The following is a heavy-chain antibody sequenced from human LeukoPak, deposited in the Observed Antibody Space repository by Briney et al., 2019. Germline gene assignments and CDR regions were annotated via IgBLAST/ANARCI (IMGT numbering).Heavy chain of an antibody. J-gene: IGHJ4*02. CDR3: ARDYNWNYED. CDR1: GYTFTGYY. D-gene: IGHD1-7*01. Sequence: GASVKVSCKASGYTFTGYYMHWVRQAPGQGLEWMGWINPNSGGTNYAQKFQGRVTMTRDTSISTASMELSRLRSDDTAVYFCARDYNWNYEDWGQGTLVTVSS. CDR2: INPNSGGT. V-gene: IGHV1-2*02.